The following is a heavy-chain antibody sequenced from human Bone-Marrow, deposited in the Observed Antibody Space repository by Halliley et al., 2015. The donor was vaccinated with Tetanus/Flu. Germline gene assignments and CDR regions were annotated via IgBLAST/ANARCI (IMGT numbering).Heavy chain of an antibody. Sequence: IGYIYYSGSTSDSPSLKSRVTISVDTSKNQFSLTLRSVTAADPAVYYCATSGVPGTLYYGLDVWGQGTTVTVSS. D-gene: IGHD2-15*01. CDR3: ATSGVPGTLYYGLDV. CDR2: IYYSGST. V-gene: IGHV4-59*01. J-gene: IGHJ6*02.